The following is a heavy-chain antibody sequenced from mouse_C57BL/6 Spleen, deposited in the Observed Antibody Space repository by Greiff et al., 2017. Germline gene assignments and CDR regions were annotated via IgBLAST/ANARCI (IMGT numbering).Heavy chain of an antibody. CDR1: GYTFTSYW. Sequence: QVQLQQPGAELVMPGASVKLSCKASGYTFTSYWMHWVKQRPGQGLEWIGEIDPSDSYTNYNQKFKGKSTLTVDKSSSTAYMQLSSLTSEDSAVYYCATSSTGFDYWGQGTTLTVSS. D-gene: IGHD4-1*02. V-gene: IGHV1-69*01. CDR3: ATSSTGFDY. CDR2: IDPSDSYT. J-gene: IGHJ2*01.